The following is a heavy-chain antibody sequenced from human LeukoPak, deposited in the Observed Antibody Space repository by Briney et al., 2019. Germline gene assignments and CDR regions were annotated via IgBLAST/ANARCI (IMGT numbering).Heavy chain of an antibody. J-gene: IGHJ4*02. D-gene: IGHD3-22*01. V-gene: IGHV4-59*01. CDR2: IYYSGST. Sequence: SETLSLTCTVSGGSISSYYWSWIRQPPGKELEWIGYIYYSGSTNYNPSLKSRVTISVDTSKNQFSLKLSSVTAADTAVYYCARCSSGYYLGYWGQGTLVTVSS. CDR1: GGSISSYY. CDR3: ARCSSGYYLGY.